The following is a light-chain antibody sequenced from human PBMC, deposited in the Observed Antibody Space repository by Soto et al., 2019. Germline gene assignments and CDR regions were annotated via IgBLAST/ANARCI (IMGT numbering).Light chain of an antibody. CDR3: QVWDSRSARGV. V-gene: IGLV3-21*02. CDR1: NIGSKS. Sequence: SYELTQPPSVSVAPGQTATITCGGNNIGSKSVHWYQQKPGQAPVLVVYDDSDRPSGIPERFSGSNSGNTATLTISRVEAGHEADYYCQVWDSRSARGVFGGGTQLTVL. CDR2: DDS. J-gene: IGLJ3*02.